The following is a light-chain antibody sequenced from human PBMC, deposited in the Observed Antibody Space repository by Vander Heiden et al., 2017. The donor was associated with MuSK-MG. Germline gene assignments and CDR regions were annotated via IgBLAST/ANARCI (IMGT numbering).Light chain of an antibody. J-gene: IGLJ2*01. CDR1: NLGSYNL. Sequence: QSALTQPASVSGSPGQSITISCTGTNLGSYNLVSWHQQHPGKAPKRLMYEVNKRPSVVSNRFSGSRSGNTAYLTISGLQADDQADDYCCAYAGSSTLLGGGTKLTVL. CDR3: CAYAGSSTL. CDR2: EVN. V-gene: IGLV2-23*02.